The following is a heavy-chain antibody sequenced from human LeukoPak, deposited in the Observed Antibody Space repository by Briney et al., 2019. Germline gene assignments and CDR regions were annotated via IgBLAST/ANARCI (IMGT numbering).Heavy chain of an antibody. CDR3: ARDRYYDSSGYYQPDAFDI. J-gene: IGHJ3*02. V-gene: IGHV3-21*01. Sequence: KAGGSLRLSCTASGFTFSSYVMSWVRLAPGKGLEWVSSVSSSGTYIYYADSLKGRFTISRDNAKNSLYLQMNSLRAEDTAVYYCARDRYYDSSGYYQPDAFDIWGQGTMVTVSS. CDR1: GFTFSSYV. D-gene: IGHD3-22*01. CDR2: VSSSGTYI.